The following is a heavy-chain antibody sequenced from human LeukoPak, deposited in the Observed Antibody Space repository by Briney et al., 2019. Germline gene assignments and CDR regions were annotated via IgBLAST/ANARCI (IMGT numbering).Heavy chain of an antibody. V-gene: IGHV1-69*13. CDR2: IIPIFGTA. D-gene: IGHD3-3*01. CDR3: ASGTRTYYDFWSGQDYFDY. J-gene: IGHJ4*02. Sequence: SVKVPCKASGGTFSSYAISWVRQAPGQGHEWMGGIIPIFGTANYAQKFQGRVTITADESTSTAYMELSSLRSEDTAVYYCASGTRTYYDFWSGQDYFDYWGQGTLVTVSS. CDR1: GGTFSSYA.